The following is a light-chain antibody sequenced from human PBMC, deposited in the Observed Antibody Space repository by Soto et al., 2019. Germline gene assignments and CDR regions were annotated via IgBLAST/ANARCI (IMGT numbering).Light chain of an antibody. CDR2: EAS. CDR3: CSLTNGATWV. J-gene: IGLJ3*02. V-gene: IGLV2-23*01. CDR1: NSDVGSHNF. Sequence: QSALTQPASVSGSPGQSITISCTGTNSDVGSHNFVSWYQQYPGKAPKLLLYEASKRPSGLSNRFSGSKSGNTASLTISGLQADDEADYYCCSLTNGATWVFGGGTQLNVL.